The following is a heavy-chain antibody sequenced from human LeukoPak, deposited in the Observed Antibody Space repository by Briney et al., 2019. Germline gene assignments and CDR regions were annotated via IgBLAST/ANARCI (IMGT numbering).Heavy chain of an antibody. Sequence: GGSLRLSCAASGFTFSNYAMSWVRQAPGKGLEWVSAISGSGGSTYYADSVKGRFTISRDNSKNTLYLQMNSLRAEDTAVYYCAKVPGYSSGYYYFDYWGQGTLVTVSS. CDR3: AKVPGYSSGYYYFDY. D-gene: IGHD6-19*01. CDR2: ISGSGGST. CDR1: GFTFSNYA. J-gene: IGHJ4*02. V-gene: IGHV3-23*01.